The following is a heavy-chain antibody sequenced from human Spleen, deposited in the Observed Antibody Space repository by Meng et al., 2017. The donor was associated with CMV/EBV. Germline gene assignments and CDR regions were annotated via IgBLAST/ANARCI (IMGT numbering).Heavy chain of an antibody. V-gene: IGHV4-59*01. CDR2: TSRTGST. Sequence: SETLSLTCTVSGDSSISSNHWSWIRQPPGKGLQWIGYTSRTGSTHYNPSLKTRLTIALDTSKNQFSLKLSSVTAADTAVYYCARDNYDSSGPGVDYWGQGTLVTVSS. D-gene: IGHD3-22*01. CDR1: GDSSISSNH. CDR3: ARDNYDSSGPGVDY. J-gene: IGHJ4*02.